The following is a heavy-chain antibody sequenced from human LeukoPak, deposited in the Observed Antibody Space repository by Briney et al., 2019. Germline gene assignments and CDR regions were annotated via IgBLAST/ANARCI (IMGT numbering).Heavy chain of an antibody. D-gene: IGHD6-13*01. Sequence: SQTLSLTCTVSGGSISSGSYYWSWIRQPAGKGLEWVGRIYTSGSTNYNPSLKSRVTISVDTSKNQFSLKLSSVTAADTAVYYCARGGQQLFPSFDYWGQGTLVTVSS. CDR3: ARGGQQLFPSFDY. CDR1: GGSISSGSYY. J-gene: IGHJ4*02. V-gene: IGHV4-61*02. CDR2: IYTSGST.